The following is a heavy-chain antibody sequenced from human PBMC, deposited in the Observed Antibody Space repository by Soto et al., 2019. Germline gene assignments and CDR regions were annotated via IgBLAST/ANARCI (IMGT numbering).Heavy chain of an antibody. V-gene: IGHV4-39*07. CDR3: ARVWDSSGYPSDY. CDR2: IYYSGST. J-gene: IGHJ4*02. D-gene: IGHD3-22*01. Sequence: PSETLSLTCTVSGGSISSSSYYWGWIRQPPGKGLEWIGSIYYSGSTYYNPSLKSRVTISVDTSKNQFSLKLSSVTAADTAVYYCARVWDSSGYPSDYWGQGTLVTVSS. CDR1: GGSISSSSYY.